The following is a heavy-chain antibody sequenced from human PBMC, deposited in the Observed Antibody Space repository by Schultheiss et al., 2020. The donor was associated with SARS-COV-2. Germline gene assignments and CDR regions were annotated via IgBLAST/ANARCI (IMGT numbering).Heavy chain of an antibody. J-gene: IGHJ5*02. Sequence: ESLKISCAVSGYSISSGYYWGWIRQPPGKGLEWIGSIYHSGSTYYNPSLKSRVTISVDTSKNQFSLKLSSVTAADTAVYYCARGGVTDFWSGFNWFDPWGQGTLVTVSS. D-gene: IGHD3-3*01. CDR1: GYSISSGYY. CDR2: IYHSGST. CDR3: ARGGVTDFWSGFNWFDP. V-gene: IGHV4-38-2*01.